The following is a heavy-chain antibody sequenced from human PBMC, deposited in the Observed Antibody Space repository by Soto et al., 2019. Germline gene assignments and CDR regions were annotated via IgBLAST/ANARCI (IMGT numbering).Heavy chain of an antibody. CDR3: AKIRDYGGSYYYGMDV. Sequence: PGGSLRLSCAASGFTFSSYGMHWVRQAPGKGLEWVAVISYDGSNKYYADSVKGRFTISRDNSKNTLYLQMNSLRAEDTAVYYCAKIRDYGGSYYYGMDVWGQGTTVTVSS. J-gene: IGHJ6*02. V-gene: IGHV3-30*18. D-gene: IGHD4-17*01. CDR1: GFTFSSYG. CDR2: ISYDGSNK.